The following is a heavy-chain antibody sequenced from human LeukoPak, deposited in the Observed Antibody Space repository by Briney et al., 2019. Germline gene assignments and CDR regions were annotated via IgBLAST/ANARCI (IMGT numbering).Heavy chain of an antibody. CDR2: LNEDGGYT. V-gene: IGHV3-23*01. Sequence: GGSLRLSCAASGFTFSIYAMSWVRQAPGKGLAWVSGLNEDGGYTYYADSVKGRFTISRDNSKNTLNLQMNSLRAEDTAVYYCATRHSSGRNWFDPWGQGTLVTVSS. CDR3: ATRHSSGRNWFDP. J-gene: IGHJ5*02. CDR1: GFTFSIYA. D-gene: IGHD6-19*01.